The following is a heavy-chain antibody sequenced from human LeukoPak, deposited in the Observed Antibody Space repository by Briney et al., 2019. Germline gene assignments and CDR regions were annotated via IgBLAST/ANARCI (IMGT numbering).Heavy chain of an antibody. J-gene: IGHJ4*02. V-gene: IGHV4-34*01. CDR3: ARVGKISSSSLFDY. D-gene: IGHD6-6*01. Sequence: SETLSLTCAVYGGSFSGYYWSWVRQHPGKGMEWVGEINHSGSTNYNPSLKSRGNISVDTSKNQFSLKLSSVTAAYTAVYYCARVGKISSSSLFDYWGQGTLVTVSS. CDR2: INHSGST. CDR1: GGSFSGYY.